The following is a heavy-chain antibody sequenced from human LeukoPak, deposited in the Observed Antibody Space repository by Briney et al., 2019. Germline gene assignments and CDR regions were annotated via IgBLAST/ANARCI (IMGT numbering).Heavy chain of an antibody. CDR1: GGSISSYY. J-gene: IGHJ5*02. Sequence: SETLSLTCTVSGGSISSYYWSWIRQPPGKGLEWIGYIYYSGSTNYNPSLKSRVTISEDTSKNQFSLKLSSVTAADTAVYYCARLNVVVVAATIVSWFDPWGQGTLVTVSS. CDR3: ARLNVVVVAATIVSWFDP. CDR2: IYYSGST. V-gene: IGHV4-59*08. D-gene: IGHD2-15*01.